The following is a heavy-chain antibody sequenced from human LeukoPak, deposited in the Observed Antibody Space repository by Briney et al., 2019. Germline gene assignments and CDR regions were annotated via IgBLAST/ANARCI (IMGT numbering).Heavy chain of an antibody. V-gene: IGHV3-23*01. J-gene: IGHJ5*02. D-gene: IGHD5/OR15-5a*01. CDR3: AEVKSSLKLVGA. Sequence: GGSLRLSCAASGFLFRSFSMSWVRQAPGKGLEWVSSISTVGDITHYAESVQGRFTISRDNSRNTLYLQMSSLSVDDTAVYYCAEVKSSLKLVGAWGQGTLVTVSS. CDR1: GFLFRSFS. CDR2: ISTVGDIT.